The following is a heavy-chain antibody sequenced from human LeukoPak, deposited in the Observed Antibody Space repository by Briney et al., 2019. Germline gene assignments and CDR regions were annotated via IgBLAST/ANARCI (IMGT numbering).Heavy chain of an antibody. CDR1: GFTFSIYE. V-gene: IGHV3-48*03. Sequence: GGSLRLSCAASGFTFSIYEMNWVRQAPGKGLEWLPYIGTSDDTVYYADSVKGRFTISRDNSKNSVFLQMKSLRGEDTARYYCARGLRFDYWGQGALVTVSS. J-gene: IGHJ4*02. CDR2: IGTSDDTV. CDR3: ARGLRFDY.